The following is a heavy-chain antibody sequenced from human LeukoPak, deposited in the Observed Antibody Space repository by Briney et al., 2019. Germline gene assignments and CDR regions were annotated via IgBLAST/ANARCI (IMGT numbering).Heavy chain of an antibody. D-gene: IGHD6-19*01. CDR2: ICGDGSRT. Sequence: GGSLRLSCAASGFTFDDYAMHWVRQAPGKGLEWVSLICGDGSRTYYADSVKGRFTISRDNSKTSLYLQMNSLRTEDTAFYYCAKDQVGSGWFYFDFWGQGTLVTVSS. CDR3: AKDQVGSGWFYFDF. J-gene: IGHJ4*02. CDR1: GFTFDDYA. V-gene: IGHV3-43*02.